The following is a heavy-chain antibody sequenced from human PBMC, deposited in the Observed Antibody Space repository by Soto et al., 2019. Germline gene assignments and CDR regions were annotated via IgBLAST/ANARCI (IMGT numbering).Heavy chain of an antibody. Sequence: GGSLRLSCAASGFTFSSYAMSWVRQAPGKGLEWVSAISGSGGSTYYADSVKGRFTISRDNSKNTLYLQMNSLRAEDTAVYYCAKTHPVTINPSADYYGMDVWGQGTTVTVSS. J-gene: IGHJ6*02. CDR3: AKTHPVTINPSADYYGMDV. D-gene: IGHD3-3*01. V-gene: IGHV3-23*01. CDR1: GFTFSSYA. CDR2: ISGSGGST.